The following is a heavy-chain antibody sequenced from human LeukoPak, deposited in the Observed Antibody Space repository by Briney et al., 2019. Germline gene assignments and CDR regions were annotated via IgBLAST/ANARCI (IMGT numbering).Heavy chain of an antibody. D-gene: IGHD6-19*01. CDR1: GFTFSSYA. V-gene: IGHV3-30-3*01. J-gene: IGHJ4*02. CDR3: AREGYSSGSIDY. CDR2: ISYDGSNK. Sequence: EGPLRLSCAASGFTFSSYAMHWVRQAPGKGLEWVAVISYDGSNKYYADSVKGRFTISRDNSKNTLYLQMNSLRAEDTAVYYCAREGYSSGSIDYWGQGTLVTVSS.